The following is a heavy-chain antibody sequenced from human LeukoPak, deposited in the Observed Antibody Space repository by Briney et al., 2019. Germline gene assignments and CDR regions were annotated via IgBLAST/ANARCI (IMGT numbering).Heavy chain of an antibody. Sequence: GGSLRLSCAASGFTFSTYSMNWVRQAPGKGLEWVSSISSSSSYIYYADSVKGRFTISRDNAKNSLYLQINSLRPEDTAVYYCARDHCSSTSCYYYFDYWGQGTLVTVSS. CDR1: GFTFSTYS. CDR2: ISSSSSYI. J-gene: IGHJ4*02. CDR3: ARDHCSSTSCYYYFDY. D-gene: IGHD2-2*01. V-gene: IGHV3-21*01.